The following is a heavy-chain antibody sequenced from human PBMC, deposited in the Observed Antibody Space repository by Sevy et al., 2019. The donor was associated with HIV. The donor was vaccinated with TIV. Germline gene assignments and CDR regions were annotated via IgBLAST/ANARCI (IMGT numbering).Heavy chain of an antibody. Sequence: GGSLRLSCAASGFTFSSYAMHWVRQAPGKGLEWVAVISYDGSNKYYADSVKGRFTISRDNSKNTLYLQMNSLRAEDTAVYYCARRYYGSGRHPIEYYYGMDVWGQGTTVTVSS. D-gene: IGHD3-10*01. V-gene: IGHV3-30-3*01. CDR2: ISYDGSNK. CDR1: GFTFSSYA. J-gene: IGHJ6*02. CDR3: ARRYYGSGRHPIEYYYGMDV.